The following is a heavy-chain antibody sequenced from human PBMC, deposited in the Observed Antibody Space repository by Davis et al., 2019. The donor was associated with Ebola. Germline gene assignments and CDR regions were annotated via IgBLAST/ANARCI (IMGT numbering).Heavy chain of an antibody. Sequence: GESLKISCAASQFTFSDYYMTWVRQAPGKGLEWVATIGQGGSENRQVDSVKGRFSISRDDAKNSLYLQMNSLGAEDTALYYCAREMRRAYGQIDLWGQGTLVIVSS. CDR3: AREMRRAYGQIDL. CDR1: QFTFSDYY. V-gene: IGHV3-7*01. J-gene: IGHJ5*02. D-gene: IGHD3-10*01. CDR2: IGQGGSEN.